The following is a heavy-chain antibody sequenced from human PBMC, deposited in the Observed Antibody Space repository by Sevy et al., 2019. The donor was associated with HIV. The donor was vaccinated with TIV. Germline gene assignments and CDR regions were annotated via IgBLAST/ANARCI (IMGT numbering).Heavy chain of an antibody. D-gene: IGHD1-26*01. Sequence: SETLSLTCTVSGGSITSLYWNWIRQPPGKGLWWIANIYYNGHINYNPSLKSRVTLSLDTSKNQFSRRLSSVTAADTAMYYCAGENAWGRGYSWGQGTLVTVSS. CDR2: IYYNGHI. V-gene: IGHV4-59*08. CDR1: GGSITSLY. J-gene: IGHJ4*02. CDR3: AGENAWGRGYS.